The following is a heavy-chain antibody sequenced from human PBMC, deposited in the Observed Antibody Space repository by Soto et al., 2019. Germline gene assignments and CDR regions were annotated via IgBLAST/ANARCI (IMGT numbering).Heavy chain of an antibody. D-gene: IGHD1-1*01. CDR3: ARESKWNDEYYFDY. CDR2: INHSGST. V-gene: IGHV4-34*01. J-gene: IGHJ4*02. Sequence: PSETLSLTCAVYGGSFSGYYWSWIRQPPGKGLEWIGEINHSGSTNYNPSLKSRVTISVDTSKNQFSLKLSSVTAADTAVFYCARESKWNDEYYFDYWGQGTQVTV. CDR1: GGSFSGYY.